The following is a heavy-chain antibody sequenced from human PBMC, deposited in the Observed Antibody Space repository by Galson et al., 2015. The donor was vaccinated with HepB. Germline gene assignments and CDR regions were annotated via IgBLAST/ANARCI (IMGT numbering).Heavy chain of an antibody. J-gene: IGHJ4*02. D-gene: IGHD6-19*01. CDR1: GFTFSSYA. CDR3: ARELSSGWSGGFDY. Sequence: SLRLSCAASGFTFSSYAMHWVRQAPGKGLEWVAVISYDGSNKYYADSVKGRFTISRDNSKNTLYLQMNSLRAGGTAVYYCARELSSGWSGGFDYWGQGTLVTVSS. V-gene: IGHV3-30-3*01. CDR2: ISYDGSNK.